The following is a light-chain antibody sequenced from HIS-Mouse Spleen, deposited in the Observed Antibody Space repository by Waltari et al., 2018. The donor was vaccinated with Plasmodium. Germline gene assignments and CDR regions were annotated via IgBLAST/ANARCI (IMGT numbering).Light chain of an antibody. J-gene: IGLJ3*02. V-gene: IGLV2-11*01. CDR2: DAS. CDR3: CSYAGSYTWV. Sequence: QSALTQPRSVSGSPGQSVTISCTGTSSDVGGYNYVSWYQQHPGKTPKLMIYDASKGPSGVPDLFSGSKSGNTASLTISGLQAEEEADYYCCSYAGSYTWVFGGGTKLTVL. CDR1: SSDVGGYNY.